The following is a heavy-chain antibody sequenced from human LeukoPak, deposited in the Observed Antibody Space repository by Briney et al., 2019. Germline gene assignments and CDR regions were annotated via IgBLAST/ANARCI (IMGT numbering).Heavy chain of an antibody. V-gene: IGHV1-18*01. D-gene: IGHD3-3*01. CDR1: GYTFTSYG. CDR2: ISGYNGNT. CDR3: ARVRFLEWFNYYGMDV. J-gene: IGHJ6*02. Sequence: ASVKVSCKASGYTFTSYGISWVRQAPGQGLEWMGWISGYNGNTNYAQKLQGRVTMTTGTSTSTAYMELRSLRSDDTAVYYCARVRFLEWFNYYGMDVWGQGTTVTVSS.